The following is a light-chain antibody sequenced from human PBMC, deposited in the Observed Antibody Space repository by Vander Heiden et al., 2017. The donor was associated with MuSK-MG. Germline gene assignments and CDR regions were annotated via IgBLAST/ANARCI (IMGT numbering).Light chain of an antibody. CDR3: NSYTGSSTRYV. V-gene: IGLV2-14*01. CDR2: EVS. Sequence: QSALTQPASPSGAPGQSITISRAGTRSDAGRYNNVSRYQHHTGTAPQLTIYEVSNRPSALSVRFSGAESGNTASLTITVAQAEDEADYYCNSYTGSSTRYVFGAGTKVTVL. CDR1: RSDAGRYNN. J-gene: IGLJ1*01.